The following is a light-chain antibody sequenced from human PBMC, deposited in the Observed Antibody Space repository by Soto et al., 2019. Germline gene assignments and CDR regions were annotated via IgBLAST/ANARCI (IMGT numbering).Light chain of an antibody. CDR2: VNSDGRH. Sequence: QLVLTQSPSASASLGASVKLTCTLSSGHSSYAIAWHQKQPEKGPRYLMKVNSDGRHIKGDGNPDRFSGSSSGDERYLTISTLQSKDEADYYCQTWVTGTYVVFGGGTKLTVL. CDR1: SGHSSYA. V-gene: IGLV4-69*02. CDR3: QTWVTGTYVV. J-gene: IGLJ2*01.